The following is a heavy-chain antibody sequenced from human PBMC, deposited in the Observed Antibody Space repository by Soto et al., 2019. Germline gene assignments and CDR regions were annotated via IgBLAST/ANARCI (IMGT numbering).Heavy chain of an antibody. V-gene: IGHV4-59*01. CDR1: GDSMSGFY. J-gene: IGHJ4*01. D-gene: IGHD3-10*01. CDR2: INYVGRTS. Sequence: NPSETLSLTCTVSGDSMSGFYWSWIRQTPGKGLEWIGYINYVGRTSYYSPSLQSRVTISLDSSKNQFSLILSSVTAADTAVYFCARFRRNYFDYWGQGTQVTVSS. CDR3: ARFRRNYFDY.